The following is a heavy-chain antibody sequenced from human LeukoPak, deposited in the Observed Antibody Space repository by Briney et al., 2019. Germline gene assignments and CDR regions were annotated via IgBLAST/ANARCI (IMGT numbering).Heavy chain of an antibody. Sequence: EGSLRLSCAASGFTFSSYWMSWVRQAPGKGLEWVANIKQDGSEKYYVDSVKGRFTISRDNAKNSLYLQMNSLRAEDTAVYYCARVKGYDFWSGSPLLDYWGQGTLVTVSS. CDR2: IKQDGSEK. J-gene: IGHJ4*02. D-gene: IGHD3-3*01. V-gene: IGHV3-7*01. CDR3: ARVKGYDFWSGSPLLDY. CDR1: GFTFSSYW.